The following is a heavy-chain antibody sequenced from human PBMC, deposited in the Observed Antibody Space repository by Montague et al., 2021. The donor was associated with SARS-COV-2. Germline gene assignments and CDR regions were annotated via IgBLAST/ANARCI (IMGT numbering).Heavy chain of an antibody. D-gene: IGHD4-17*01. Sequence: SETLSLTCIVSGSSVRSYYWSWIRQPPGKGLEWIGYIYVSGSTNYNPSXXSRVTISVDTSKNQFSLKLSSVTAADTAVYYCARENTVTTFGGPYYIDSWGQGTLVTVSA. CDR2: IYVSGST. J-gene: IGHJ4*02. V-gene: IGHV4-59*02. CDR1: GSSVRSYY. CDR3: ARENTVTTFGGPYYIDS.